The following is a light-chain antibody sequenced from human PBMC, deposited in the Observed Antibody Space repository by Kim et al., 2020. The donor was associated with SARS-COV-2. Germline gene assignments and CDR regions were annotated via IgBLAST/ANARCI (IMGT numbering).Light chain of an antibody. Sequence: GSPGQTASITCSGDKLGDKFASWYQQKAGQSPVLVIYQKTKRPSGIPERFSGSNSGNTATLTISGTQAMDEADYYCQAWDSSTVVFGGGTKLTVL. J-gene: IGLJ2*01. V-gene: IGLV3-1*01. CDR2: QKT. CDR3: QAWDSSTVV. CDR1: KLGDKF.